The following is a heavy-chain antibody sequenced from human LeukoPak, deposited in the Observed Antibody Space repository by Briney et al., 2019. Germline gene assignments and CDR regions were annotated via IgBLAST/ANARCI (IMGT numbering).Heavy chain of an antibody. D-gene: IGHD5-18*01. J-gene: IGHJ4*02. CDR2: ISHDGTNK. V-gene: IGHV3-30*01. Sequence: GGSLRLSCAASGVTFTNAGIHWVRLAAGKGLEWVSFISHDGTNKYYSDSVDGRFIVSRLNSQNTVYLQMNDLRPEDTATYYCASEDVDTGDFWGQGTLVTVSS. CDR1: GVTFTNAG. CDR3: ASEDVDTGDF.